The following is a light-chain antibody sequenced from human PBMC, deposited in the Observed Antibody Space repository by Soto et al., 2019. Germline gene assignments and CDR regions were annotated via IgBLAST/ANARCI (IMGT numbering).Light chain of an antibody. Sequence: QSALTQPASVSGSPGQSITISCTGTSSDVGGYNYVSWYQQHPGKAPKLMIYDVSSRPPGVSNRFSGSKSGNTASLTISGLQAEDEADYYCSSYTSSSTLYVFGTGTKVTVL. CDR2: DVS. V-gene: IGLV2-14*01. CDR1: SSDVGGYNY. J-gene: IGLJ1*01. CDR3: SSYTSSSTLYV.